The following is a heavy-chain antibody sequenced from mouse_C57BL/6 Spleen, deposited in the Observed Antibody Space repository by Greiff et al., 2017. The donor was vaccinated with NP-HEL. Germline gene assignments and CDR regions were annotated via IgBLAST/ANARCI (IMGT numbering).Heavy chain of an antibody. CDR2: INPNNGGT. Sequence: EVQLQQSGPELVKPGASVKISCKASGYTFTDYYMNWVKQSHGKSLEWIGDINPNNGGTSYNQKFKGKATLTVDKSSSTAYMELRSLTSEDSAVYYCARLDSSGSYYVDYWGQGTTLTVSS. CDR1: GYTFTDYY. J-gene: IGHJ2*01. D-gene: IGHD3-2*02. V-gene: IGHV1-26*01. CDR3: ARLDSSGSYYVDY.